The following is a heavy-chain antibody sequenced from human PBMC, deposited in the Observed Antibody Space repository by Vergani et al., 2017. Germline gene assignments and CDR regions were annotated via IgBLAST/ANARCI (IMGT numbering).Heavy chain of an antibody. Sequence: EVRLLESGGGLVQPGGSLRLSCAASGFTFNIYAMSWVRQAPGKGLEYIGRIKSVSDGETRDYAAPVKGRFNISRDDSKNKVYLQMNSLKIEDTGVYYCTLGPGNRGFDYWGQGTLVTVSS. D-gene: IGHD1-14*01. V-gene: IGHV3-15*01. CDR2: IKSVSDGETR. J-gene: IGHJ4*02. CDR3: TLGPGNRGFDY. CDR1: GFTFNIYA.